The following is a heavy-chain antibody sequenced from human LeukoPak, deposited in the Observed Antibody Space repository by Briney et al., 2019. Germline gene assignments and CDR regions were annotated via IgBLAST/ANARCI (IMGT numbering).Heavy chain of an antibody. CDR2: IYHSGST. V-gene: IGHV4-30-2*01. Sequence: TLSLTCAVYGGSFSGYSWSWIRQPPGKGLEWIGYIYHSGSTYYNPSLKSRVTISVDRSKNQFSLKLSSVTAADTAVYYCARSRDGYNHDAFDIWGQGTMVTVSS. CDR1: GGSFSGYS. CDR3: ARSRDGYNHDAFDI. J-gene: IGHJ3*02. D-gene: IGHD5-24*01.